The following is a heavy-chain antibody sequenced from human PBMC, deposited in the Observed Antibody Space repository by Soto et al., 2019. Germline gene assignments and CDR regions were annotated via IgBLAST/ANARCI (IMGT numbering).Heavy chain of an antibody. D-gene: IGHD6-19*01. CDR1: GFTFSSYS. CDR3: ARNDGAVAGPFDY. V-gene: IGHV3-21*01. CDR2: ISSSSSYI. Sequence: GGSLRLSCAASGFTFSSYSMNWARQAPGKGLEWVSSISSSSSYIYYADSVKGRFTISRDNAKNSLYLQMNSLRAEDTAVYYCARNDGAVAGPFDYWGQGTLVTVSS. J-gene: IGHJ4*02.